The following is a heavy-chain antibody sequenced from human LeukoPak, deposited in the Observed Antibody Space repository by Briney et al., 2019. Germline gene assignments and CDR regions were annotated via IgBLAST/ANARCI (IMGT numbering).Heavy chain of an antibody. D-gene: IGHD3-9*01. CDR1: GFTFDDYA. Sequence: GGSLRLSCAASGFTFDDYAMSWVRQTPGKGLEWVSGANWDGGRTGYADSVKGRFTISRDNAKNSLYLQMNSLRAEDTAVYYCAKDTLRYFNWATHGYDYWGQGTLVTVSS. CDR2: ANWDGGRT. CDR3: AKDTLRYFNWATHGYDY. J-gene: IGHJ4*02. V-gene: IGHV3-20*04.